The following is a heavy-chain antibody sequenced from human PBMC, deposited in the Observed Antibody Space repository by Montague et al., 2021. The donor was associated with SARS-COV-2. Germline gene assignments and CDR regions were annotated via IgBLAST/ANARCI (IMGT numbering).Heavy chain of an antibody. CDR3: ARDAGDWFDP. J-gene: IGHJ5*02. D-gene: IGHD3-10*01. V-gene: IGHV4-61*01. CDR1: GGSVSSDSYY. Sequence: SETLSLTCTVSGGSVSSDSYYWTWIRQPPGKGLEWIGYIYYSGSTNYNPSLKSRVTISIDTSKNQFSLKLSSVTAADTAVYYCARDAGDWFDPWGQGTLVTVSS. CDR2: IYYSGST.